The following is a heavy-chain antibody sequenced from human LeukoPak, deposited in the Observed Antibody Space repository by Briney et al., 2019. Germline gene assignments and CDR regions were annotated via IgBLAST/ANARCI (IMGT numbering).Heavy chain of an antibody. J-gene: IGHJ5*01. CDR3: AKDRYPERRGDWFDS. CDR1: GFTFSSYA. D-gene: IGHD1-14*01. Sequence: PGGSLRLSCAASGFTFSSYAMSWVRQSPSKGLEWVSSFSGSVTGRGGTTYYGDSVKGRFTISRDNLKNTLYLQMNSLRAEDTAVYYCAKDRYPERRGDWFDSWGQGTLVTVSS. CDR2: FSGSVTGRGGTT. V-gene: IGHV3-23*01.